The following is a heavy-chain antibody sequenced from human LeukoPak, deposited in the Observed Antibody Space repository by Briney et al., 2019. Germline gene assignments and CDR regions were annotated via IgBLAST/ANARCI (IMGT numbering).Heavy chain of an antibody. CDR1: GFTFSSYS. V-gene: IGHV3-21*01. J-gene: IGHJ6*03. D-gene: IGHD2-2*02. Sequence: SGGSLRLSSAASGFTFSSYSMNWVRQAPGKGLEWVSSISSSSSYIYYADSVKGRFTISRDNAKNSLYLQMNSLRAEDTAVYYCAREAHIPNDYYYYYMDVWGKGTTVTVSS. CDR3: AREAHIPNDYYYYYMDV. CDR2: ISSSSSYI.